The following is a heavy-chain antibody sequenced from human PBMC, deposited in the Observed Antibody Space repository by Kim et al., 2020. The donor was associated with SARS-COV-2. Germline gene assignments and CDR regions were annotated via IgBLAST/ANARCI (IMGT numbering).Heavy chain of an antibody. J-gene: IGHJ4*02. CDR1: GFTFSSYA. V-gene: IGHV3-30*04. CDR2: ISYDGSNK. Sequence: GGSLRLSCAASGFTFSSYAMHWVRQAPGKGLEWVAVISYDGSNKYYADSVKGRFTISRDNSKNTLYLQMNSLRAEDTAVYYCARDYLEIVVVIPFFAYWGQGTLVTVSS. CDR3: ARDYLEIVVVIPFFAY. D-gene: IGHD3-22*01.